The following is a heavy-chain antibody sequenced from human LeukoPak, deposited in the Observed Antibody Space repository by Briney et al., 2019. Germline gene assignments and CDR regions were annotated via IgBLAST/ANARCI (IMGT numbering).Heavy chain of an antibody. CDR1: GASITGTTYY. J-gene: IGHJ4*02. V-gene: IGHV4-39*01. D-gene: IGHD2-8*01. CDR3: ARRRGPGCTLCYVDC. Sequence: SETLSLTCTVSGASITGTTYYWDWIRQPPGKGLEWIGSVSYSRNTYNPSLKSRATISVDTSKNQFSLKLNSVTAADTAVYYCARRRGPGCTLCYVDCWGQGTLVTVSS. CDR2: VSYSRNT.